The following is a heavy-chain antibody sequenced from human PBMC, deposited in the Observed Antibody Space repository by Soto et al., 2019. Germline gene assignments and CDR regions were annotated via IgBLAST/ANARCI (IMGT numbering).Heavy chain of an antibody. Sequence: SETLSLTCTVSGGSISSGCYYWSWIRQHPGKGLEWIGYIYYSGSTYYNPSLKSRVTISVDTSKNQFSLKLSSVTAADTAVYYCARSSASGSYPYYYYYMDVWGKGTTVTVS. CDR2: IYYSGST. CDR3: ARSSASGSYPYYYYYMDV. V-gene: IGHV4-31*03. CDR1: GGSISSGCYY. D-gene: IGHD3-10*01. J-gene: IGHJ6*03.